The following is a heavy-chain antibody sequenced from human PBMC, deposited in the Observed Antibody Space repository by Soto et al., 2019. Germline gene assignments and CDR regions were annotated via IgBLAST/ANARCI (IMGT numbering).Heavy chain of an antibody. CDR2: IYHSGST. J-gene: IGHJ4*02. Sequence: SETLSLTCAVSGGSISSGGYSWIWIRQPPGKGLEWIGYIYHSGSTYYNPSLKSRVTISVDRSKNQFSLELSSVTAADTAVYYCARGPPFHWGQGTLVTVST. CDR3: ARGPPFH. CDR1: GGSISSGGYS. V-gene: IGHV4-30-2*01. D-gene: IGHD3-16*01.